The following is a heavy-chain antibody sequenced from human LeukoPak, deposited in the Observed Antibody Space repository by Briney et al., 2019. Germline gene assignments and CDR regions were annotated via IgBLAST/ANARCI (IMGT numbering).Heavy chain of an antibody. J-gene: IGHJ6*03. CDR2: VSHGVTT. CDR3: ARDGIAVFGVITGNYYYMDV. V-gene: IGHV4-34*01. D-gene: IGHD3-3*01. CDR1: GGSFSYYS. Sequence: PSETLSLTCTVYGGSFSYYSWSWIRQPPRKGLEWIGEVSHGVTTNYNPSLESRVTISIDTSNSQFSLNLKSVTAADSGVYYCARDGIAVFGVITGNYYYMDVWGKGTTVTVSS.